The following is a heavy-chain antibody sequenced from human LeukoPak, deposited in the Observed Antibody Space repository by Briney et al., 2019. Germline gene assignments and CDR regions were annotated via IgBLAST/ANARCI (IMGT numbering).Heavy chain of an antibody. J-gene: IGHJ4*02. CDR2: ISSSSSYI. D-gene: IGHD3-22*01. CDR3: ARDHTRDSSGY. V-gene: IGHV3-21*01. CDR1: GFTFSSYS. Sequence: GGSLRLSCAASGFTFSSYSMNWVRQAPGKGLEWVSSISSSSSYIYYADSVKGRFTISRDNAKNSLYLQINSLRAEDTAVYYCARDHTRDSSGYWGQGTLVTVSS.